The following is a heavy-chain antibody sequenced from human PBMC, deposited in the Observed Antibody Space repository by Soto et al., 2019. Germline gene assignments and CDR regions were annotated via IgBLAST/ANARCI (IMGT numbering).Heavy chain of an antibody. Sequence: GESLKISCKGSGYSFYTYWIARVRQIPVQGLESMGIIYPGDSETKYSPSFQGQVTISVDRSISTAYLQWTNLKTSDTARYYCQRHGLYGSDWDGLDVWGQGSTDTVTS. J-gene: IGHJ6*02. CDR1: GYSFYTYW. CDR2: IYPGDSET. CDR3: QRHGLYGSDWDGLDV. D-gene: IGHD3-16*01. V-gene: IGHV5-51*01.